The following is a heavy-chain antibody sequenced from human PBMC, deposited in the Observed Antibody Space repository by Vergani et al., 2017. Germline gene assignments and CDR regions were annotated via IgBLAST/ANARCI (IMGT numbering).Heavy chain of an antibody. CDR3: ARGYGDYDGGVDY. Sequence: QVQLVQSGAEVKKPGASVKVSCKASGYTFTGYYMHWVRQAPGQGLEWMGWINPISGGTNYAQKFQGRVTMTRDTSISTAYMELSRLRSDDTAVYYCARGYGDYDGGVDYWGQGTLVTVSS. V-gene: IGHV1-2*02. D-gene: IGHD4-17*01. CDR2: INPISGGT. CDR1: GYTFTGYY. J-gene: IGHJ4*02.